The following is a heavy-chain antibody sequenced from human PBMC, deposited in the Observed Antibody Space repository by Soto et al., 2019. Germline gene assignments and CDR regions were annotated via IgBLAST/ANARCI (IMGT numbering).Heavy chain of an antibody. J-gene: IGHJ5*02. V-gene: IGHV1-2*02. CDR1: GYTFTGYY. CDR3: ARNGYSYGPGQSGFDP. D-gene: IGHD5-18*01. CDR2: INPNSGGT. Sequence: QVQLVQSGAEVKKPGASVKVSCKASGYTFTGYYMHWVRQAPGQGLEWMGWINPNSGGTIYAQKFQGRVTMTRDTSISTAYMELSRLRSDDTAVYYCARNGYSYGPGQSGFDPWGQGTLVTVSS.